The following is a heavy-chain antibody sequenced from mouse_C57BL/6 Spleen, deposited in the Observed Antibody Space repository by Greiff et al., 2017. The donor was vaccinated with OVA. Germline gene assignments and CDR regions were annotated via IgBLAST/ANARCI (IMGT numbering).Heavy chain of an antibody. CDR3: ARGGDVDYFDY. J-gene: IGHJ2*01. CDR1: GYTFTDYN. Sequence: VQLVESGPELVKPGASVKMSCKASGYTFTDYNMHWVKQSHGKSLEWIGYINPNNGGTSYNPKFKGKATLAVNKSSSTAYMERRSLTSEDSAVYYCARGGDVDYFDYWGQGTTLTVSS. D-gene: IGHD3-3*01. CDR2: INPNNGGT. V-gene: IGHV1-22*01.